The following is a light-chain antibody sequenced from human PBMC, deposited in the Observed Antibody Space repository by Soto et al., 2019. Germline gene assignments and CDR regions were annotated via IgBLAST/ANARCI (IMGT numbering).Light chain of an antibody. CDR1: QSVSSY. CDR3: QLRSNWLLT. V-gene: IGKV3-11*01. J-gene: IGKJ4*01. CDR2: DAS. Sequence: EIVLTQSPATLSLSPGERATLSCRASQSVSSYLAWYQQKPGQAPRLLIYDASNRATGIPARFSGSGSGTDFTLPISSLEPEDFAVYYCQLRSNWLLTFGGGTKVEIK.